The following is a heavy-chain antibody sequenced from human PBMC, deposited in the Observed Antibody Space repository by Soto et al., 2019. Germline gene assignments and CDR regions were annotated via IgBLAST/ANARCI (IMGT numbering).Heavy chain of an antibody. CDR2: IIPILDIP. J-gene: IGHJ6*02. Sequence: QVQLVQSGAEVKKPGSSVKVSCKASGGTFSRYTFTWVRQAPGQGLEWMGRIIPILDIPNYAQNFQGRVTIPAGNSTSTAYMELSSLRSDDTAVYYCASHFTGVLVLGTSPPGGDNYGWDVWGQGTTVTVSS. D-gene: IGHD2-8*02. CDR3: ASHFTGVLVLGTSPPGGDNYGWDV. CDR1: GGTFSRYT. V-gene: IGHV1-69*02.